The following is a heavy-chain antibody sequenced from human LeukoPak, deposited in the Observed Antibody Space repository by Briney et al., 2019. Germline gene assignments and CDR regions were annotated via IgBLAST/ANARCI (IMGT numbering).Heavy chain of an antibody. CDR2: IIPILGIA. Sequence: SVKVSCKASGGTFSSYAISWVRQAPGQGLEWMGRIIPILGIANYAQKFQGRVTITADTSTSTAYMELRSLRSDDTAVYYCARTPREELWFGELWGYFDYWGQGTLVTVSS. V-gene: IGHV1-69*04. D-gene: IGHD3-10*01. J-gene: IGHJ4*02. CDR1: GGTFSSYA. CDR3: ARTPREELWFGELWGYFDY.